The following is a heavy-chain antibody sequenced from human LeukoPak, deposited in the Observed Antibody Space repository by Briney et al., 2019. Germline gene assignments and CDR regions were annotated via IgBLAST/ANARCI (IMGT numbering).Heavy chain of an antibody. D-gene: IGHD3-3*01. J-gene: IGHJ4*02. CDR3: CLRSDFWRVSICDY. CDR1: GFTFSNYA. V-gene: IGHV3-23*01. CDR2: ISGSGGST. Sequence: GGYLRLSCAATGFTFSNYAMRWVRQAPGKGMEWVSGISGSGGSTYYAESVKGRFTISRANSKNTLYLHMNSLRTEDTAVYYFCLRSDFWRVSICDYWGQGTLVTVLS.